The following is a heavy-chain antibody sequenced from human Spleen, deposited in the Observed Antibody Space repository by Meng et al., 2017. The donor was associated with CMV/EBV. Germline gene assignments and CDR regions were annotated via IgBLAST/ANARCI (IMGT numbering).Heavy chain of an antibody. J-gene: IGHJ4*02. CDR2: IIPMVGAA. D-gene: IGHD3-9*01. CDR1: GGIFSSYP. Sequence: SVKVSCKASGGIFSSYPMSWVRQAPGQGLEWMGGIIPMVGAAKYAQKFQGRVTITTDESTRTVYMELSSLKSEDTAVYYCAREGLLRYFDQPFYFDYWGPGTLVTVSS. V-gene: IGHV1-69*05. CDR3: AREGLLRYFDQPFYFDY.